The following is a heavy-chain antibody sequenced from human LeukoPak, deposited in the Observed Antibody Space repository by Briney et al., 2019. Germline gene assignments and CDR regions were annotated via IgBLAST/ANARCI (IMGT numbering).Heavy chain of an antibody. D-gene: IGHD6-19*01. J-gene: IGHJ4*02. CDR3: ARPYNSGWYGDLDY. V-gene: IGHV3-30*04. CDR2: ISYDGSEN. Sequence: PGGSLRLSCVASGFTFSSYAMHWVRQAPGKGLEWVAVISYDGSENYYGDSVKGRFTISRDNSKTTLYLQMDSLGAEDTALYYCARPYNSGWYGDLDYWGQGSLVTVSS. CDR1: GFTFSSYA.